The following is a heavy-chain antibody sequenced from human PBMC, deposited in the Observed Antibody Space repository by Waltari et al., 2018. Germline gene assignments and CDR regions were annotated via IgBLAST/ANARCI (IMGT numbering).Heavy chain of an antibody. Sequence: EVQLVESGGALVQPGGCLRLSCTASGFTFSDHYMDWVRQAPGKGRAWVGRIRNKANSYTTEYGAAVKGRFTISRDDSKNSVYLQMNSLNTEDTALYYCVRGAGAHAPSERYYYGLDVWGQGTTVIVSS. CDR1: GFTFSDHY. D-gene: IGHD2-15*01. V-gene: IGHV3-72*01. CDR3: VRGAGAHAPSERYYYGLDV. CDR2: IRNKANSYTT. J-gene: IGHJ6*02.